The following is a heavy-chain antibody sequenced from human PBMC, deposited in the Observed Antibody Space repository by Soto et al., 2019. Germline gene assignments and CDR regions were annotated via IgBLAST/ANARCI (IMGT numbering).Heavy chain of an antibody. D-gene: IGHD1-1*01. Sequence: QVQVLQSGPEVKRPGASVTVSCKTSGYTFSTSGISWLRQAPGQGLEWLGWIRPDNGNRKSAQRRQGSVTLTTDTSASTAYLEFRSLQSDGTAMYYCARDRASNRYNDGGQGALVTVSS. CDR3: ARDRASNRYND. CDR2: IRPDNGNR. J-gene: IGHJ1*01. V-gene: IGHV1-18*01. CDR1: GYTFSTSG.